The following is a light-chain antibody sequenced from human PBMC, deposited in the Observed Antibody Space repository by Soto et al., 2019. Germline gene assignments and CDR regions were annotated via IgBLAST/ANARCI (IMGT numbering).Light chain of an antibody. CDR3: NSYAGSNNWV. V-gene: IGLV2-8*01. CDR1: SSDVGGYNY. J-gene: IGLJ3*02. CDR2: EVS. Sequence: QSVLTQPASVSGSPGQSITISCTGTSSDVGGYNYVSWYQQHPGKAPKLMIYEVSKRPSGVPDRFSGSKSGNTAPLTVSGLQDEDEADYYCNSYAGSNNWVFGGGTKLTVL.